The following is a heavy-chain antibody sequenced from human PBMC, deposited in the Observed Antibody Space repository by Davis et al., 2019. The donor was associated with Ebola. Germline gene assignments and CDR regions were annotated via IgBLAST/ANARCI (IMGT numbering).Heavy chain of an antibody. D-gene: IGHD2-15*01. CDR3: ARGGEDIVVVVAANDAFDI. V-gene: IGHV1-18*01. Sequence: AASVLVSCKASAYTFTSYDINWLRQAPGQGLDRMGWISAYNGNTNDAQKLQGRVTMTTDTSTSTAYMELRSLRSDDTDVYYCARGGEDIVVVVAANDAFDIWDQETMVTVSS. J-gene: IGHJ3*02. CDR2: ISAYNGNT. CDR1: AYTFTSYD.